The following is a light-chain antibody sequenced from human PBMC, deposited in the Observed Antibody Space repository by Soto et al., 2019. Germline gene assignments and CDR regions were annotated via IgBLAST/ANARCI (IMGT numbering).Light chain of an antibody. CDR1: KSISSY. CDR2: AAS. J-gene: IGKJ5*01. Sequence: DLPIAQVSLSLSASVGDTFTIXXRESKSISSYLSWYQQKPGKAPKXMIYAASSLQSGVPSRFSGSGSGTDFTLTISSLEPDDFAVYYCQQRSGCPITFGQGTRLEIK. CDR3: QQRSGCPIT. V-gene: IGKV1-39*01.